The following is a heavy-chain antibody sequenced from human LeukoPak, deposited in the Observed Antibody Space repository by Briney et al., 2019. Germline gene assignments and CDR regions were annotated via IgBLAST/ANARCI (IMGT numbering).Heavy chain of an antibody. V-gene: IGHV1-18*01. D-gene: IGHD3-3*01. CDR3: ARVIITIFGVVKEPVDY. CDR1: GYTFTSYG. Sequence: ASVKVSCKASGYTFTSYGISWVRPAPGQGLEWMGWISAYNGNTNYAQKLQGRVTMTTDTSTSTAYMELRSLRSDDTAVYYCARVIITIFGVVKEPVDYWGQGTLVTVSS. J-gene: IGHJ4*02. CDR2: ISAYNGNT.